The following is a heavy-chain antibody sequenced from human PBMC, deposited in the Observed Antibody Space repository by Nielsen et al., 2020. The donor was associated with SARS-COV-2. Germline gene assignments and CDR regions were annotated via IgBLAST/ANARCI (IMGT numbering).Heavy chain of an antibody. D-gene: IGHD2-2*01. CDR1: GFSFSKYA. Sequence: GGSLRLSCAASGFSFSKYAMHWVRQAPGKGLEWISAISGSGHSTYYADSVKGRFTISRDNSKNTMYVQMDSLRAEDTAVYYCAKGSSAVRPYYFDCWGQGTLVTVSS. CDR3: AKGSSAVRPYYFDC. J-gene: IGHJ4*02. CDR2: ISGSGHST. V-gene: IGHV3-23*01.